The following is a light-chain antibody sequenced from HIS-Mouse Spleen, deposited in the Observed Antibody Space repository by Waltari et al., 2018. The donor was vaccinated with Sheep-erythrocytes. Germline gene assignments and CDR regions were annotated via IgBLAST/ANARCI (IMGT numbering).Light chain of an antibody. CDR1: KLGDKY. V-gene: IGLV3-1*01. J-gene: IGLJ2*01. Sequence: SYELTQPPSVSVSPGQTASITCSGDKLGDKYACWYQQKPGQSPVLVFYQGSKRPSGVPGRFSSSNSGNTATLTISGTQAMDEADYYCQAWDSSTAVFGGGTKLTVL. CDR2: QGS. CDR3: QAWDSSTAV.